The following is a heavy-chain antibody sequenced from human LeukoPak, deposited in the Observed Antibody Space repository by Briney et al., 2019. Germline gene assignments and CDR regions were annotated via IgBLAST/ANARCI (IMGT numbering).Heavy chain of an antibody. CDR2: IIPILGIA. V-gene: IGHV1-69*02. Sequence: ASVKVSFKASGGTFSSYTISWVRQAPGQGLEWMGRIIPILGIANYAQKFQGRVTITADKSTSTAYMELSILRSEHTAGYYCASRLVAGTPPFDYWGQGTLVTVSS. CDR3: ASRLVAGTPPFDY. CDR1: GGTFSSYT. D-gene: IGHD6-19*01. J-gene: IGHJ4*02.